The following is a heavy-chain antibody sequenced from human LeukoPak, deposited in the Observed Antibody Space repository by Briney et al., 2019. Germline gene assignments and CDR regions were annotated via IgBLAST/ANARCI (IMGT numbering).Heavy chain of an antibody. J-gene: IGHJ4*02. CDR2: IYTSGST. CDR1: GGSISSYY. CDR3: ARDTPLDRYYYDSSGYSSASQFDY. Sequence: SETLSLTCTVSGGSISSYYWSWIRQPAGKGLEWIGRIYTSGSTNYNPSPKSRVTMSVDTSKNQFSLKLSSVTAADTAVYYCARDTPLDRYYYDSSGYSSASQFDYWGQGTLVTVSS. V-gene: IGHV4-4*07. D-gene: IGHD3-22*01.